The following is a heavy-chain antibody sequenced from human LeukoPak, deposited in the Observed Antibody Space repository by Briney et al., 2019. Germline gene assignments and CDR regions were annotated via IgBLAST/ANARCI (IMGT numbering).Heavy chain of an antibody. D-gene: IGHD1-26*01. J-gene: IGHJ4*02. CDR1: GFTFSSYS. CDR3: ARGSTVGASRFDY. CDR2: ISSSSSTI. Sequence: GGSLRLSCAASGFTFSSYSMNWVRQAPGKGLEWVSYISSSSSTIYYADSVKGRFTISRDNAKKPLYLQMNSLRAEDTAVYYCARGSTVGASRFDYWGQGTLVTVSS. V-gene: IGHV3-48*01.